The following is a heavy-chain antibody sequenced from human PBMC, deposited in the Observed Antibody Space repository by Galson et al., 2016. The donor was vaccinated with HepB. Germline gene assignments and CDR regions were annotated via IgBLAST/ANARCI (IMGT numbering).Heavy chain of an antibody. Sequence: SLRLSCAASGFIFTNYWMHWVRQAPGRGLVWVSRINSDGSSTRYADSVKGRFTISRDNAKNTLYLQMNSLRAEDTAVYYCARDPYYYYTSGHYFDYWGQGTLVTVSS. CDR3: ARDPYYYYTSGHYFDY. CDR2: INSDGSST. CDR1: GFIFTNYW. D-gene: IGHD3-22*01. V-gene: IGHV3-74*01. J-gene: IGHJ4*02.